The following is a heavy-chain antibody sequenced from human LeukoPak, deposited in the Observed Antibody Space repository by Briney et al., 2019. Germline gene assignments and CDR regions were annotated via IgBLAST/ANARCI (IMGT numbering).Heavy chain of an antibody. D-gene: IGHD3-22*01. J-gene: IGHJ4*02. CDR2: ISAYNGNR. CDR3: AREIVVMARSSANFDY. CDR1: GYTFSNYG. Sequence: ASVKVSCKASGYTFSNYGMAWVRQAPGQGLEWMGWISAYNGNRDYAQKFQGRVTMTADTSTSTAYMEVRSLRSDDTAVYYCAREIVVMARSSANFDYWGQGTLVTVSS. V-gene: IGHV1-18*01.